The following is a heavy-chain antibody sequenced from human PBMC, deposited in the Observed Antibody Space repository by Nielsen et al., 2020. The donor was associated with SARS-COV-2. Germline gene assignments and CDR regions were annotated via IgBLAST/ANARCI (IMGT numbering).Heavy chain of an antibody. CDR2: TYYRSKWYN. D-gene: IGHD3-22*01. Sequence: SETLSLTCAISGDIVSSNSAAWNWIRQSPSRGLEWLGRTYYRSKWYNDYAVSVKSRITINPDTSKNQFSLQLNSVTPEDTAVYYCARMGSYYYDSSAHLRAYFDYWGQGTLVTVSS. CDR1: GDIVSSNSAA. J-gene: IGHJ4*02. V-gene: IGHV6-1*01. CDR3: ARMGSYYYDSSAHLRAYFDY.